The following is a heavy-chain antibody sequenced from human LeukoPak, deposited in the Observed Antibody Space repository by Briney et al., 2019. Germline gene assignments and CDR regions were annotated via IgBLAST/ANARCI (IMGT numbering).Heavy chain of an antibody. CDR2: ISYDGSNK. V-gene: IGHV3-30-3*01. CDR3: ARWSGVGGSGYYQDAFDI. J-gene: IGHJ3*02. D-gene: IGHD3-22*01. Sequence: PGRSLRLSCAASGFTFSSYAMHWVRQAPGKGLEWVAVISYDGSNKYYADSVKGRFTISRDNSKNTLYLQMNSLRAEDTAVYYCARWSGVGGSGYYQDAFDIWGQGTMVTVSS. CDR1: GFTFSSYA.